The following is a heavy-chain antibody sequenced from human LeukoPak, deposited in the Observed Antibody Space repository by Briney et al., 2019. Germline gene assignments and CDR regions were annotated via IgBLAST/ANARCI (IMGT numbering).Heavy chain of an antibody. J-gene: IGHJ5*02. CDR3: ARDLSWSWFDP. CDR1: GDSITSGNSY. CDR2: FQSSGST. Sequence: SQTLSLTCTVSGDSITSGNSYWSWIRQPAGKGLEWIGRFQSSGSTNYNPSLKSRVTISVDTSKNQFSLKLSSVTAADTAVYYCARDLSWSWFDPWGQGTLVTVSS. V-gene: IGHV4-61*02. D-gene: IGHD6-13*01.